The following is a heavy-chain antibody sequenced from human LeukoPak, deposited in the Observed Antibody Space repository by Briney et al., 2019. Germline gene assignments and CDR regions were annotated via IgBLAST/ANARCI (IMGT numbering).Heavy chain of an antibody. CDR2: ISYDGSNK. J-gene: IGHJ4*02. CDR3: ARDRVAAAGSYFDY. Sequence: PGGSLRLSCAASGFTFSSYAIHWVRQAPGKGLEWVTVISYDGSNKYYADSVKGRFTISRDNSKNTLSLQMNSLRGEDTAIYYCARDRVAAAGSYFDYWGQGTLVTVSS. CDR1: GFTFSSYA. D-gene: IGHD6-13*01. V-gene: IGHV3-30*04.